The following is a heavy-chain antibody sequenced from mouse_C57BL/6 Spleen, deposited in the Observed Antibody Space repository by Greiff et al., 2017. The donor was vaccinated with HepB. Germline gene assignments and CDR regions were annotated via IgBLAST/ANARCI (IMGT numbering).Heavy chain of an antibody. V-gene: IGHV1-81*01. CDR2: IYPRSGNT. J-gene: IGHJ4*01. CDR3: ANYGSSPTYYAMDY. D-gene: IGHD1-1*01. Sequence: QVQLQQSGAELARPGASVKLSCKASGYTFTSYGISWVKQRTGQGLEWIGEIYPRSGNTYYNEKFKGKATLTADKSSSTAYMELRSLTSEDSAVYFCANYGSSPTYYAMDYWGQGTSVTVSS. CDR1: GYTFTSYG.